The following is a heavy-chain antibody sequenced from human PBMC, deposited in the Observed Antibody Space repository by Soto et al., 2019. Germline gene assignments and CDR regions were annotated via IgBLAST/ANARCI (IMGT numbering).Heavy chain of an antibody. V-gene: IGHV3-48*03. Sequence: GGSLRLSCAACGFTFSSYEMNWVRQAPGKGLEWVSYISTSGSAKYYADSVKGRFTISRDNAKNSLYLQMNSLRAEDTAVYYCARVSGYHANWFDPWCQAPLVTVSS. CDR3: ARVSGYHANWFDP. J-gene: IGHJ5*02. CDR1: GFTFSSYE. D-gene: IGHD6-25*01. CDR2: ISTSGSAK.